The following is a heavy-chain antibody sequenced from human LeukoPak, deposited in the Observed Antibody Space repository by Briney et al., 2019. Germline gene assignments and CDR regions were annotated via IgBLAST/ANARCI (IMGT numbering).Heavy chain of an antibody. D-gene: IGHD3-3*01. V-gene: IGHV4-4*07. CDR2: VFTSGST. CDR1: GGSITSYH. Sequence: SETLSLTCTVSGGSITSYHWSWVRQPAGKGLEWIGRVFTSGSTNYNPSLESRVTMSVDTSKNQFSLKLSSVTAADTAVYYCARDLLVIMRGGYYYFDVWGKGTTVTVSS. J-gene: IGHJ6*03. CDR3: ARDLLVIMRGGYYYFDV.